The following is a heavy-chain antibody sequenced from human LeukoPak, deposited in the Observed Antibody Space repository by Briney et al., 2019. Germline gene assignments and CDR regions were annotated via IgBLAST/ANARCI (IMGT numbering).Heavy chain of an antibody. J-gene: IGHJ6*03. CDR2: ISWNSGSI. CDR3: AKEAYRRRYMDV. CDR1: GFTFDDYA. V-gene: IGHV3-9*01. Sequence: GGSLRLSCAASGFTFDDYAMYWVRQAPGKGLEWVSGISWNSGSIGYADSVKGRFTISRDNAKNSLYLQMNSLRGEDTALYYCAKEAYRRRYMDVWGQGPTVTVSS. D-gene: IGHD3-16*02.